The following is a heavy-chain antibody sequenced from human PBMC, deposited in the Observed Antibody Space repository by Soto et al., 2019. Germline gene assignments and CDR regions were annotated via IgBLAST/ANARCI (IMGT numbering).Heavy chain of an antibody. V-gene: IGHV3-11*01. CDR2: ISSSGSTI. CDR3: AGEGIQLWLHAFDI. Sequence: QVQLVESGGGLVKPGGSLRLSCAASGFTFSDYYMSWIRQAPGKGLEWVSYISSSGSTIYYADSVKGRLTISRDNAKNSLYRQMNSLRAEDTAVYYCAGEGIQLWLHAFDIWGQGTMVTVSS. D-gene: IGHD5-18*01. CDR1: GFTFSDYY. J-gene: IGHJ3*02.